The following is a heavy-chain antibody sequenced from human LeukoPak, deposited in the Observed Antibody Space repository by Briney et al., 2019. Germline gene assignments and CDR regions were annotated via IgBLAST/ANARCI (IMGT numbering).Heavy chain of an antibody. CDR1: GGSISGYY. CDR2: IYYSGST. D-gene: IGHD4-17*01. CDR3: ARRMTTVTTGWYFDL. Sequence: SETLSLTCTASGGSISGYYYNWIRQPPGKGLEWIGSIYYSGSTYYNPSLKSRVTISVDTSKNQFSLKLSSVTAADTAVYYCARRMTTVTTGWYFDLWGRGTLVTVSS. J-gene: IGHJ2*01. V-gene: IGHV4-59*05.